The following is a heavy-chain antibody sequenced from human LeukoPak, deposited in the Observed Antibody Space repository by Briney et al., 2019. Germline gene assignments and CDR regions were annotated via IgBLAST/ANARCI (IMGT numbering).Heavy chain of an antibody. CDR2: ISYDGSNE. J-gene: IGHJ4*02. D-gene: IGHD2-21*01. CDR3: AKEFNRGLPDY. V-gene: IGHV3-30*18. Sequence: GGSLRLSCAASGFTFSTYGMHWVRQAPGKGLEGVAVISYDGSNEYYADSVKGRFTISRDNSKNTLYLQMSSLRAEDTAVYYCAKEFNRGLPDYWGQGTLVTVPS. CDR1: GFTFSTYG.